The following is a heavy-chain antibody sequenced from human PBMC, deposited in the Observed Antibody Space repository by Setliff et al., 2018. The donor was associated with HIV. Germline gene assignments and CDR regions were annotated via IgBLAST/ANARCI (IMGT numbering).Heavy chain of an antibody. CDR1: GYSFTNYW. CDR3: ARDGDPDYYDSDGYYGAIRFDP. V-gene: IGHV5-51*01. Sequence: PGESLKISCKASGYSFTNYWVGWVRQMPGNGLEWVGLIWPDDSDTRYSPSFQGQVTISADNSISTTYLQWTSLKAPDTAMYYCARDGDPDYYDSDGYYGAIRFDPWGQGTLVTVSS. J-gene: IGHJ5*02. CDR2: IWPDDSDT. D-gene: IGHD3-22*01.